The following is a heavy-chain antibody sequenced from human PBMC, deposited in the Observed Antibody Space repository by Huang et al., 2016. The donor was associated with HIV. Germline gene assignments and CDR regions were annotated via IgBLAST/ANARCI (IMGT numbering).Heavy chain of an antibody. CDR3: VRRDGSSWGGGYYFDY. Sequence: EVQLLESGGGLVQPGGSLRLSCAATGFTFSNYDMSWVRQATGKGLEWVSTMSARDGDTYYPDSVKGRFTISRDNSKNTLYLQMNSLRADDTAVYYCVRRDGSSWGGGYYFDYWGQGTLVTVSS. CDR2: MSARDGDT. V-gene: IGHV3-23*01. J-gene: IGHJ4*02. CDR1: GFTFSNYD. D-gene: IGHD6-13*01.